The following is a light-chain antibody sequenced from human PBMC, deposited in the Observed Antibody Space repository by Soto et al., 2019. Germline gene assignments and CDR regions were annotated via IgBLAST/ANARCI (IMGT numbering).Light chain of an antibody. CDR3: QQYGRSLPVT. Sequence: ETVLTQSPGTLSLSPGERATLSCRASESIGSSYLAWYQQKSCQPPRHLIYGASNGATGIPDRFSGSGSGTDFTLTISRLEPEDFAVYYCQQYGRSLPVTFGGGTKVEIK. V-gene: IGKV3-20*01. CDR2: GAS. J-gene: IGKJ4*01. CDR1: ESIGSSY.